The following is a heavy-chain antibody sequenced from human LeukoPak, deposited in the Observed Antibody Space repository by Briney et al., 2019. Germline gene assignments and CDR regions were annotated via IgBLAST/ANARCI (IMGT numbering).Heavy chain of an antibody. CDR2: IYYSGST. V-gene: IGHV4-59*08. Sequence: PSETLSLTCTVSGGSISSYYWSWIRQPPGKGLEWIGYIYYSGSTNYNPSLKSRVTISVDTFKNQFSLKLNSVTAADTAVYYCARMGYFDYWGQGTLVTVSS. J-gene: IGHJ4*02. CDR3: ARMGYFDY. CDR1: GGSISSYY. D-gene: IGHD3-16*01.